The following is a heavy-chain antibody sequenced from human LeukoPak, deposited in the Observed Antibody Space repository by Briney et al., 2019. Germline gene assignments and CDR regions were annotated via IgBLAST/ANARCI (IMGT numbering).Heavy chain of an antibody. CDR2: INGSGGRT. J-gene: IGHJ4*02. V-gene: IGHV3-23*01. CDR3: AKLNDFWSGGPYYYGSGSYYKEGYYFDY. CDR1: GFTFSSYA. D-gene: IGHD3-10*01. Sequence: GGSLRLSCAASGFTFSSYAMSWVRQAPGKGLEWVSAINGSGGRTYYADSVEGRFTISRDNSKNTLYLQMNSLRAEDTAVYYCAKLNDFWSGGPYYYGSGSYYKEGYYFDYWGQGTLVTVSS.